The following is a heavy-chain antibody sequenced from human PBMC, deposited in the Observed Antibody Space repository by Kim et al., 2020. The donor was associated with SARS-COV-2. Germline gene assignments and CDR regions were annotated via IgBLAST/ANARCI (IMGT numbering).Heavy chain of an antibody. CDR2: INTNTGNP. CDR1: GYTFTSYA. D-gene: IGHD6-6*01. CDR3: ARDILALVIAARQGVVKYNWFDP. Sequence: ASVKVSCKASGYTFTSYAMNWVRQAPGQGLEWMGWINTNTGNPTYAQGFTGRFVFSLDTSVSTAYLQISSLKAEDTAVYYCARDILALVIAARQGVVKYNWFDPWGQGTLVTVSS. J-gene: IGHJ5*02. V-gene: IGHV7-4-1*02.